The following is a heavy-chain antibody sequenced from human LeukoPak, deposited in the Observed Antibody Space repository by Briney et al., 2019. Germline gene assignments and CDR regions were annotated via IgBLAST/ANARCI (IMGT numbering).Heavy chain of an antibody. D-gene: IGHD2-2*01. CDR2: INPNDGDT. Sequence: ASLKVSCKASGYTFTDYYMHWVRQAPGQGFEWMGWINPNDGDTNYAQKFQGRVTMTRDKSISTANMEVSRLRSDDTAVYYCARANFLYCSSTTCLFDYWGQGTMVSVSS. CDR3: ARANFLYCSSTTCLFDY. J-gene: IGHJ4*02. CDR1: GYTFTDYY. V-gene: IGHV1-2*02.